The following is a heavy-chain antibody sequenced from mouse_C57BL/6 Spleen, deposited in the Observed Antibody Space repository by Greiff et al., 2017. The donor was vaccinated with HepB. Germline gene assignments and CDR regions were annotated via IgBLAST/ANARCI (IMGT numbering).Heavy chain of an antibody. J-gene: IGHJ3*01. CDR2: INPNNGGT. Sequence: VQLQQSGPELVKPGASVKMSCKASGYTFTDYNMHWVKQSHGKSLEWIGYINPNNGGTSYNQKFKGKATLTVNKSSSTAYMELRSLTSEDSAVYYCASPYYYGSSYPLFAYWGQGTLVTVSA. CDR1: GYTFTDYN. V-gene: IGHV1-22*01. CDR3: ASPYYYGSSYPLFAY. D-gene: IGHD1-1*01.